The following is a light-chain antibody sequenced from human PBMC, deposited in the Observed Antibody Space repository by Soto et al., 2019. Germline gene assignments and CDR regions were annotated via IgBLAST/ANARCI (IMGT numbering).Light chain of an antibody. Sequence: EILLPKEPSAPGGTVRDRVNXXCRASQGISSGLAWYQQKPGKAPKLLIYAASRLESGVPSRFSGSASGTDFSFAIGSRKPDDFVFYYLQQHTSLLVTFGRGTRMEI. V-gene: IGKV1-12*01. CDR2: AAS. J-gene: IGKJ5*01. CDR3: QQHTSLLVT. CDR1: QGISSG.